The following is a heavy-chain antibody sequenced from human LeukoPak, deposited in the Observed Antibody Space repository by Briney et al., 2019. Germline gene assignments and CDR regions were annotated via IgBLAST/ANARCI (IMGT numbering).Heavy chain of an antibody. D-gene: IGHD4-23*01. J-gene: IGHJ4*02. CDR2: IYYSGST. CDR1: GGSINSYY. Sequence: SETLSLTCTVSGGSINSYYWSWIRQPPGKGLEWIGYIYYSGSTYYNPSLKSRVTISVATSKNQFSLNLTSVTAADTAVYFCARADGGHSSPFDYWGQGTLVTVSS. V-gene: IGHV4-59*12. CDR3: ARADGGHSSPFDY.